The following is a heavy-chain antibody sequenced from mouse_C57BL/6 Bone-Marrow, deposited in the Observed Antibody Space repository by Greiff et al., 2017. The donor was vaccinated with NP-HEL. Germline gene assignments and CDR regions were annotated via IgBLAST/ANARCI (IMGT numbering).Heavy chain of an antibody. CDR1: GFTFSDYG. D-gene: IGHD2-1*01. CDR2: ISSGSSTI. V-gene: IGHV5-17*01. CDR3: AVGNPYYFDY. J-gene: IGHJ2*01. Sequence: VQLQQSGGGLVKPGGSLKLSCAASGFTFSDYGMHWVRQAPEKGLEWVAYISSGSSTIYYADTVKGRFTISRDNAKNTLFLQMTSLRSEDTAMYYCAVGNPYYFDYWGQGTTLTVSS.